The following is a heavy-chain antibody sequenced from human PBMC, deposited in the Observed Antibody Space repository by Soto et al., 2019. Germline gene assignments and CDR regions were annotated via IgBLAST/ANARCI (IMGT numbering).Heavy chain of an antibody. CDR2: INPSGGST. D-gene: IGHD3-22*01. V-gene: IGHV1-46*03. CDR1: GYTLASDY. J-gene: IGHJ4*02. Sequence: GASVKVSCKTSGYTLASDYIHWMRQAPGQGLEWMGIINPSGGSTYYTQRFQGRVTMTRDTSTSTVYMELTSLRSEDTAVYYCASRLYSSGYYGFLDHWGQGTLVTVSS. CDR3: ASRLYSSGYYGFLDH.